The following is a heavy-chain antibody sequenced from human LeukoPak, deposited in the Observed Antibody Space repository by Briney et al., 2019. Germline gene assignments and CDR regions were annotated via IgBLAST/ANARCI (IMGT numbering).Heavy chain of an antibody. V-gene: IGHV4-39*01. D-gene: IGHD2-15*01. Sequence: SETLSLTRTVSGGSMSSSSYYWGWIRQPPGKGLEWIGSMFNSGSTYDSPSLKSRVTISLDTSKNQFSLKLTSVTAADTAVYYCARHWAVGGRELDYWGQGILVTVSS. CDR1: GGSMSSSSYY. CDR3: ARHWAVGGRELDY. CDR2: MFNSGST. J-gene: IGHJ4*02.